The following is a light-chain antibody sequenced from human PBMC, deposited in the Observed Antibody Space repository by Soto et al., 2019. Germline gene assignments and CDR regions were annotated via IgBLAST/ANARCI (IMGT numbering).Light chain of an antibody. CDR3: QHRNTWPPGAA. CDR2: DAS. Sequence: EIFLTQSPAILSLSPGGRATLSCRASQNVYSYLAWYQQKPGQAPRLLIYDASNRASGIPARFSGSGSGTDFTLPISILDHEDFAVYYCQHRNTWPPGAAFGGGTNVEIK. J-gene: IGKJ4*01. CDR1: QNVYSY. V-gene: IGKV3-11*01.